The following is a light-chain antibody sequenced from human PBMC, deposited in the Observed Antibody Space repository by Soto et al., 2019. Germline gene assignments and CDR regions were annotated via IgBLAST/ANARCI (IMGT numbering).Light chain of an antibody. CDR2: EVT. J-gene: IGLJ2*01. Sequence: QSALTQPPSASGSPGQSVTISCTGTSSDVGGYNYVSWYQQHPGKAPKLMIYEVTKRPSGVPDRFSGSKSGNTASLTVSGLQAEDEADYYCSSYAGSNNFPVVIGGGTKLTVL. CDR3: SSYAGSNNFPVV. CDR1: SSDVGGYNY. V-gene: IGLV2-8*01.